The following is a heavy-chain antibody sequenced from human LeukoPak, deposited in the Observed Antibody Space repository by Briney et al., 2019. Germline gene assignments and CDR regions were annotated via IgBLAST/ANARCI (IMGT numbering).Heavy chain of an antibody. CDR1: GGSISSGDYY. J-gene: IGHJ5*02. CDR3: ARMSAAGTRSWFDP. D-gene: IGHD6-13*01. CDR2: IYYSGSA. Sequence: SETLSLTCTVSGGSISSGDYYWSWIRHPPGKGLEWIGYIYYSGSAYYNPSLKSRVTISVDTSKNQFSLKLSSVTAADTAVYYCARMSAAGTRSWFDPWGQGTLVTVSS. V-gene: IGHV4-30-4*08.